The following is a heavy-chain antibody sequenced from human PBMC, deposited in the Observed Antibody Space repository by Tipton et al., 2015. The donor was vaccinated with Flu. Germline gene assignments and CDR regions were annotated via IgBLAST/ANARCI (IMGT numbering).Heavy chain of an antibody. CDR3: VRDRYGKGFDY. V-gene: IGHV3-7*01. CDR1: GFTFSTHW. D-gene: IGHD4-17*01. CDR2: IKHDGGEE. J-gene: IGHJ4*02. Sequence: SLRLSCAASGFTFSTHWMHWVRQAPGKGLEWVASIKHDGGEEKYVDSVKGRFTISRDNAKNSVFLQMKSLRVEDTALYFCVRDRYGKGFDYWGQGTSVTVSS.